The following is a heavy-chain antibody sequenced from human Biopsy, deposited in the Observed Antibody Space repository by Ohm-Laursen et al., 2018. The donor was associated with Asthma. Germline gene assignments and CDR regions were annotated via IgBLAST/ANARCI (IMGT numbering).Heavy chain of an antibody. J-gene: IGHJ4*02. Sequence: EASVKVSCKISGYSLTDLSMHWVRQAPGQGLEWMGGHDHEEGGTVNARRFQGRVTMTEDTSTDTAYMELSSLSSDDTAVYYCASDFPKDYVRYNFQFWGKRTLVTVSS. CDR2: HDHEEGGT. CDR3: ASDFPKDYVRYNFQF. D-gene: IGHD4-17*01. CDR1: GYSLTDLS. V-gene: IGHV1-24*01.